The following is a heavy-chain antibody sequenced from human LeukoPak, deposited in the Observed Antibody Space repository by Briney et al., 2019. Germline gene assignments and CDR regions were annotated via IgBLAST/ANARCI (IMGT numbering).Heavy chain of an antibody. CDR2: ISGSGGST. D-gene: IGHD1-26*01. Sequence: ISGSGGSTYYADSVKGRFTISRDNSKNTLYLQMNSLRAEDTAVYYCAKQRWELLRSARFDPWGQGTLVTVSS. CDR3: AKQRWELLRSARFDP. V-gene: IGHV3-23*01. J-gene: IGHJ5*02.